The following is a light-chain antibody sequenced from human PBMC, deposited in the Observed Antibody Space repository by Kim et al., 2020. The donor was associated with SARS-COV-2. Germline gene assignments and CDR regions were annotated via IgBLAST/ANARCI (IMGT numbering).Light chain of an antibody. CDR3: QLYGGSPPLLT. Sequence: EVVLTQSPGTLSLSPGERATLSCRASQSVTSNFLSWYQQKPGQAPRLLIYAASDRATGIPDRFSGSGSGTDFTLTISRLEPEDFVVYYCQLYGGSPPLLTFGGGTKVDIK. CDR1: QSVTSNF. CDR2: AAS. V-gene: IGKV3-20*01. J-gene: IGKJ4*01.